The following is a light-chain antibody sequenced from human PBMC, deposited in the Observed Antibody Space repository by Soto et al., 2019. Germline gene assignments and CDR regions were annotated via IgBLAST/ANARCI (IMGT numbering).Light chain of an antibody. J-gene: IGKJ4*01. CDR3: QQSFSPLLT. Sequence: DIQMTQSPSSVSASVGYRVTITCRASQTLNNYLTWFQQKPGKAPKVLIYAASTLQSGVPSRFSGSGSGAEFTLTISSLQPEDFATYYCQQSFSPLLTFGGGTKVEIK. CDR1: QTLNNY. V-gene: IGKV1-39*01. CDR2: AAS.